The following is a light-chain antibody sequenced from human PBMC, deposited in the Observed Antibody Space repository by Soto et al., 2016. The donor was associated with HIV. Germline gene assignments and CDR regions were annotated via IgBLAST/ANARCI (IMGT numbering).Light chain of an antibody. Sequence: SYELTQPPSVSVSPGQTARITCSGDALPKEYAYWYQQKPGQAPVLIIYKDTERPSGIPERFSGSSSGTTVTLTISGVQAEDAADYYCQSADTSGNHVVFGGGTKLTVL. CDR2: KDT. CDR1: ALPKEY. CDR3: QSADTSGNHVV. J-gene: IGLJ2*01. V-gene: IGLV3-25*03.